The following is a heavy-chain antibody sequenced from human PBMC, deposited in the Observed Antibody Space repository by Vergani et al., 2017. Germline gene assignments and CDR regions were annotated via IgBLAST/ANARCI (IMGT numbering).Heavy chain of an antibody. J-gene: IGHJ4*02. D-gene: IGHD3-10*01. CDR1: GFTFSNYY. V-gene: IGHV3-7*01. Sequence: EVQLVESGGGLVQPGGSLRLSCGVSGFTFSNYYMTWVRRAPGKGVEGVANIRKDGDEIYYADSVRGRLTISRDKARSSLYQQMNSLRTEDTAVYYCARGRFVWILDFGGQGTLVTVSS. CDR3: ARGRFVWILDF. CDR2: IRKDGDEI.